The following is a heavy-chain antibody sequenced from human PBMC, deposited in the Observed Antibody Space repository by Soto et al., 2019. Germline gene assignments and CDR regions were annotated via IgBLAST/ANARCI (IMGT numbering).Heavy chain of an antibody. CDR3: ARAISPYCSGGSCYEVGSYYYYGMDV. CDR1: GFTFSSYS. V-gene: IGHV3-21*01. CDR2: ISSSSSYI. J-gene: IGHJ6*02. Sequence: PGGSLSLSCAASGFTFSSYSMNWVRQAPGKGLEWVSSISSSSSYIYYADSVKGRFTISRDNAKNSLYLQMNSLRAEDTAVYYCARAISPYCSGGSCYEVGSYYYYGMDVWGQGTTVTVSS. D-gene: IGHD2-15*01.